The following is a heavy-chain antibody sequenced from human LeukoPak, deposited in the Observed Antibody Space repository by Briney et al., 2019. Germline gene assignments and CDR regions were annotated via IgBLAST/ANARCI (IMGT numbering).Heavy chain of an antibody. CDR2: ISSSSSYI. Sequence: KTGGSLRLSCAASGFTFSSYSMNWVRQAPGKGLEWVSSISSSSSYIYYADSVKGRFTISRDSAKNSLYLQMNSLRAEDTAVYYCARDFPYVGWGDYYYYGMDVWGQGTTVTVSS. CDR3: ARDFPYVGWGDYYYYGMDV. V-gene: IGHV3-21*01. D-gene: IGHD3-10*01. J-gene: IGHJ6*02. CDR1: GFTFSSYS.